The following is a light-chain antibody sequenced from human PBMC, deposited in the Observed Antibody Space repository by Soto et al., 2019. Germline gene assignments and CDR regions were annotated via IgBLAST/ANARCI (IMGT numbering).Light chain of an antibody. V-gene: IGLV2-14*03. CDR3: SSYTRGNSWV. J-gene: IGLJ3*02. CDR2: DVS. CDR1: SSDVGSSNY. Sequence: QLVLTQPASVSGSPGQSITISCTGTSSDVGSSNYVSWYQHHPGKAPQLIIFDVSDRPSGVSHRFSGSKSGNTASLIISGLLAEDEAYYYCSSYTRGNSWVFGGGTKLTVL.